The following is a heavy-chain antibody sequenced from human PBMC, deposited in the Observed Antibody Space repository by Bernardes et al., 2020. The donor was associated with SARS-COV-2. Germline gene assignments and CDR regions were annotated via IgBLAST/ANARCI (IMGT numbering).Heavy chain of an antibody. Sequence: GRSLRLSCAASGFSLSSYWMHWVSQVPGEGLVWVSRISYDGSTINYADSVKGRFTISRDNAKNTLSLQMNSLRVEDTAIYYCARADCTSSSCHRGAYDVWGPGTTVTVSS. V-gene: IGHV3-74*01. CDR1: GFSLSSYW. D-gene: IGHD3-16*01. CDR3: ARADCTSSSCHRGAYDV. J-gene: IGHJ6*02. CDR2: ISYDGSTI.